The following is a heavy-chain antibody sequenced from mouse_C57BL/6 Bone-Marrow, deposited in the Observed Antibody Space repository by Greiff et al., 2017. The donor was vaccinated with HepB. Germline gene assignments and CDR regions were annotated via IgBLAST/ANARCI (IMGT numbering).Heavy chain of an antibody. CDR1: GYAFSSSW. Sequence: QVQLQQSGPELVKPGASVKISCKASGYAFSSSWMNWVKQRPGKGLEWIGRIYPGDGDTNYNGKFKGKATLTADKSSSTAYMQLSSLTSEDSAVYFCARIYYYGSSYEYFDVWGTGTTVTVSS. CDR3: ARIYYYGSSYEYFDV. V-gene: IGHV1-82*01. D-gene: IGHD1-1*01. CDR2: IYPGDGDT. J-gene: IGHJ1*03.